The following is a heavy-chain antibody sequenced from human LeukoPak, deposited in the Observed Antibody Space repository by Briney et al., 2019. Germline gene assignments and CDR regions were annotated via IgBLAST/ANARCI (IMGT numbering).Heavy chain of an antibody. J-gene: IGHJ6*03. CDR1: GGTFSSYA. CDR2: INPNSGGT. CDR3: ARDLGERRGYYYYYMDV. D-gene: IGHD1-1*01. V-gene: IGHV1-2*02. Sequence: ASVKVSCKASGGTFSSYAISWVRQAPGQGLEWMGWINPNSGGTNYAQKFQGRVTMTRDTSISTAYMELSRLRSDDTAVYYCARDLGERRGYYYYYMDVWGKGTTVTVSS.